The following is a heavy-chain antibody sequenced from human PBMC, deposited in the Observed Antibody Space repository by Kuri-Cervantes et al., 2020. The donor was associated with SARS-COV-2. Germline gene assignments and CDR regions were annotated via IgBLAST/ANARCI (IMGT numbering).Heavy chain of an antibody. J-gene: IGHJ4*02. D-gene: IGHD3-3*01. V-gene: IGHV3-23*01. CDR3: AKDPLYRGTYDLGKLDY. CDR1: GFTFSSYA. Sequence: GESLKISCAASGFTFSSYAMSWVRQAPGKGLEWVSAISGSGGSTYYADSVKGRFTISRDNSKNTLYLQMNSLRAEDTAVYYCAKDPLYRGTYDLGKLDYWGRGTLVTVSS. CDR2: ISGSGGST.